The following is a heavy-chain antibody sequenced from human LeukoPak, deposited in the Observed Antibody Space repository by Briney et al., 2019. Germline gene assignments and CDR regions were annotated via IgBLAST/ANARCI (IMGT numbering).Heavy chain of an antibody. J-gene: IGHJ3*02. D-gene: IGHD1-26*01. Sequence: GGSLRLSCAASGFTFSSYGMHWVRQAPGKGLEWVAFIRYDGSNKYYADSVKGRFTISRDNSKNTLYLKMNSLRAEDTAVYYCAKTGPYSGTYLSAFDIWGQGTMVTVSS. CDR1: GFTFSSYG. V-gene: IGHV3-30*02. CDR3: AKTGPYSGTYLSAFDI. CDR2: IRYDGSNK.